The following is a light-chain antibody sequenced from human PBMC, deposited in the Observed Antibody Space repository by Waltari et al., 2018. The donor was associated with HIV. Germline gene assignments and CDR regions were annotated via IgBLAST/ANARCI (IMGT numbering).Light chain of an antibody. CDR1: SSNIGAGHD. J-gene: IGLJ2*01. Sequence: QAVLTQPPSVSGAPGQRVTISCTGSSSNIGAGHDVHWYQQLPGTAPKLLTCGDTHLPSGVPDRFSGSKSGTSASLAIAGLQTEDEAVFYCQSFDSSLSNLVVFGGGTKVTVL. CDR2: GDT. CDR3: QSFDSSLSNLVV. V-gene: IGLV1-40*01.